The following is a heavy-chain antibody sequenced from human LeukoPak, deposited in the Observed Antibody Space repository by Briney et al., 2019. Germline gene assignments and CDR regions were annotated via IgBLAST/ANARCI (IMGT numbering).Heavy chain of an antibody. D-gene: IGHD3-16*02. J-gene: IGHJ4*02. CDR1: GFTVTSNH. Sequence: GGSLRLSCAASGFTVTSNHMNWVRQAPGKGLEWVSIIYTGGTTHYADSLKDRFLIFRDDSINTLYLQMNSLRAEDTAVFYCAKVSGFKITFGGVIDWGQGTPVTVSS. CDR3: AKVSGFKITFGGVID. V-gene: IGHV3-66*01. CDR2: IYTGGTT.